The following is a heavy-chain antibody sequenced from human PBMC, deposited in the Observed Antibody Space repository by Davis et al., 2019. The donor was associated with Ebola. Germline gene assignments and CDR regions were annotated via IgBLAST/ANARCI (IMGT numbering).Heavy chain of an antibody. V-gene: IGHV3-21*01. CDR2: ISSSSSYI. D-gene: IGHD3-3*01. CDR3: ARDPSDDFWSGIWGV. CDR1: GFTFSSYW. J-gene: IGHJ6*02. Sequence: GGSLRLSCAASGFTFSSYWMSWVRQAPGKGLEWVSSISSSSSYIYYADSVKGRFTISRDNAKNSLYLQMNSLRAEDTAVYYCARDPSDDFWSGIWGVWGQGTTVTVSS.